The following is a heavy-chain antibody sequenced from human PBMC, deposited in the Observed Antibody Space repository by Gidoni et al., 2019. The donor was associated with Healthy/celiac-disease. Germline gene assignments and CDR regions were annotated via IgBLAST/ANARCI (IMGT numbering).Heavy chain of an antibody. CDR1: GFTFSSYS. CDR3: ARIRYSGSYLGGDY. Sequence: EVQLVDSGGGLVQPGGSLRLSCAASGFTFSSYSMNWVRQAPGKGLEWVSYISSSSSTIYYADSVKGRFTISRDNAKNSLYLQMNSLRDEDTAVYYCARIRYSGSYLGGDYWGQGTLVTVSS. J-gene: IGHJ4*02. V-gene: IGHV3-48*02. D-gene: IGHD1-26*01. CDR2: ISSSSSTI.